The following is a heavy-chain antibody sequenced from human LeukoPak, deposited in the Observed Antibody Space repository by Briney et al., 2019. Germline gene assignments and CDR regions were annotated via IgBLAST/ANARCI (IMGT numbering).Heavy chain of an antibody. CDR3: AKDLYSDCGGDCYYDY. Sequence: GGSLRLSCAASGFTFSSYAMSWVRQAPGKGLEWVSAISGSGGSAYYADSVKGRFTISRDNSKNTLYLQMNSLGAEDTAVYYCAKDLYSDCGGDCYYDYWGQGTLVTVSS. V-gene: IGHV3-23*01. D-gene: IGHD2-21*02. J-gene: IGHJ4*02. CDR2: ISGSGGSA. CDR1: GFTFSSYA.